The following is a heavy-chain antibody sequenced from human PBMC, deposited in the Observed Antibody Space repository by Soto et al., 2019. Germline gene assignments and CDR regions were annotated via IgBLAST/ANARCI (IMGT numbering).Heavy chain of an antibody. Sequence: GASVKVSCKASGYTFTSYEINGVRQATGQGLEWMGWMNPKSGNKGYAQKFQGRVTMTRNTSIITAYMELSSLKSDDTAVYYWARGGGHGYYVSYYYYGMDVWGQGTTVPVYS. J-gene: IGHJ6*02. CDR1: GYTFTSYE. CDR3: ARGGGHGYYVSYYYYGMDV. D-gene: IGHD4-17*01. V-gene: IGHV1-8*01. CDR2: MNPKSGNK.